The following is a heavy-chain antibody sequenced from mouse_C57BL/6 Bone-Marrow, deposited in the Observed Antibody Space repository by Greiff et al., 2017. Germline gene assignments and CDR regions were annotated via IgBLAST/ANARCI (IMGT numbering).Heavy chain of an antibody. J-gene: IGHJ4*01. D-gene: IGHD1-1*01. CDR3: ARKAPSHYYGIYYYAMDY. Sequence: QVTLKVSGPGILQPSQTLSLTCSFSGFSLSTFGMGVGWIRQPSGKGLEWLAHIWWDDDKYYNPALKSRLTISKDTSKNQVFLKIANVNTADTATYYCARKAPSHYYGIYYYAMDYWGQGTSVTVSS. V-gene: IGHV8-8*01. CDR1: GFSLSTFGMG. CDR2: IWWDDDK.